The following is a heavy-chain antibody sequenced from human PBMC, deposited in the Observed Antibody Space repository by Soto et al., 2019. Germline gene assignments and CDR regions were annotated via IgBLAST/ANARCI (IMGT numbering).Heavy chain of an antibody. J-gene: IGHJ3*02. D-gene: IGHD1-7*01. CDR2: ISSSSSYI. Sequence: GGSLRLSCAASGFTFSSYSMNWVRQAPGKGLEWVSSISSSSSYIYYADSVKGRFTISRDNAKNSLYLQMNSLRAEDTAVYYCARDPNSYRDAFDIWGQGTMVTVSS. CDR3: ARDPNSYRDAFDI. CDR1: GFTFSSYS. V-gene: IGHV3-21*01.